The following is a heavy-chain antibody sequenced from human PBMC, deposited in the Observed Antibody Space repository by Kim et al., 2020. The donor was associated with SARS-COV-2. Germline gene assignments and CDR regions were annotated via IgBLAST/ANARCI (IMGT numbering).Heavy chain of an antibody. CDR3: ARAPLGSYYISWFDP. CDR2: IDPSDSYT. D-gene: IGHD3-10*01. CDR1: GYSFTSYW. Sequence: GESLKISCKGSGYSFTSYWISWVRQMPGKGLEWMGRIDPSDSYTNYSPSFQGHVTISADKSISTAYLQWSSLKASDTAMYYCARAPLGSYYISWFDPWGQGTLVTVSS. V-gene: IGHV5-10-1*01. J-gene: IGHJ5*02.